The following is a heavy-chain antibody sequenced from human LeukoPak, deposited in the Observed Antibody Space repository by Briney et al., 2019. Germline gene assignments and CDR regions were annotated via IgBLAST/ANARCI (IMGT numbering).Heavy chain of an antibody. CDR1: DFIFTKYW. J-gene: IGHJ4*02. CDR3: AREGFYYFDF. V-gene: IGHV3-7*01. CDR2: IKQDGSEK. Sequence: GGSLRLSCLGSDFIFTKYWMTWVRQVPGKGLEWLANIKQDGSEKTYVDSVKGRFTIFRDNAKNLLYLQMNSLRVEDTAVYYCAREGFYYFDFWGQGTLVTVSS.